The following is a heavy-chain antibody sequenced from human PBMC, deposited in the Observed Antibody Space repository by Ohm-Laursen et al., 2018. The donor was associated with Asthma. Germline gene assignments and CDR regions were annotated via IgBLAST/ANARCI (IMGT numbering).Heavy chain of an antibody. CDR2: ISYDGSNK. J-gene: IGHJ6*02. CDR1: GFTFSSYG. Sequence: SLRLSCAASGFTFSSYGMHWVRQAPGKGLEWVAVISYDGSNKYYADSVKGRFTISRDNSKNTLYLQMNSLRAEDTAVYYCARELEPYGDYGNYYYGMDVWGQGTTVTVSS. CDR3: ARELEPYGDYGNYYYGMDV. D-gene: IGHD4-17*01. V-gene: IGHV3-30*03.